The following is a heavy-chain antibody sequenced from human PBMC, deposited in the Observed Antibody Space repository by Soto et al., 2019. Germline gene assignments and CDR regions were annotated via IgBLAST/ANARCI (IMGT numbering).Heavy chain of an antibody. CDR2: ISAYNGNT. CDR3: ARPPRFTCLPYTAHFRSPMPGPSLP. D-gene: IGHD3-16*01. V-gene: IGHV1-18*01. J-gene: IGHJ5*02. Sequence: ASGKVSSKAPSYTWTSYGISWVQQASGQGHERMGWISAYNGNTNYAQKLQGRVTMTTDTSTSTAYMELRSLRSDDTAVYYCARPPRFTCLPYTAHFRSPMPGPSLPW. CDR1: SYTWTSYG.